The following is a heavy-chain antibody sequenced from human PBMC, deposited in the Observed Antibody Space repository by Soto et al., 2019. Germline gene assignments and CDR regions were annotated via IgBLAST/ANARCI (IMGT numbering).Heavy chain of an antibody. CDR3: ARRSWTGYYFS. V-gene: IGHV4-4*02. J-gene: IGHJ5*02. D-gene: IGHD3-9*01. CDR1: GDSISSSNW. Sequence: QVQLQESGPGLVKPSRTLSLTCAVSGDSISSSNWWSWVRQPPGKGLEWIGEIYHGGSTNYNPSLKSRVTISIDKSKNQFSLKMTPVTAADTALYYCARRSWTGYYFSWGPGTLVTASS. CDR2: IYHGGST.